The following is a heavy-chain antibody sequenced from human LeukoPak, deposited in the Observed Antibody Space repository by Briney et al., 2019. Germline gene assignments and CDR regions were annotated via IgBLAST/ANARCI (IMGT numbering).Heavy chain of an antibody. D-gene: IGHD4-17*01. CDR1: VFTFSTYG. Sequence: PGGSLRLSCAASVFTFSTYGFHRVRQAPGKGLEWVAFIPYDGSDNYYADSVKGRFTISRDNSKNTLYLQMNSLRAEDTAMYYCAKGLGDYDDFRLGYWGQGTLVTVSS. J-gene: IGHJ4*02. CDR2: IPYDGSDN. V-gene: IGHV3-30*02. CDR3: AKGLGDYDDFRLGY.